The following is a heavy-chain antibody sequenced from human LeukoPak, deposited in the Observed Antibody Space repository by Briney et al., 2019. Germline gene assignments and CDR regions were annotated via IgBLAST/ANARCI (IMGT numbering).Heavy chain of an antibody. J-gene: IGHJ4*02. CDR1: GFTFNNYW. D-gene: IGHD4-23*01. Sequence: GGSLRLSCAASGFTFNNYWMNWVRQAPGKGLEWVANIKEDGSEKYYVDSVKGRFTISRDNAKNSLYLQMNSLRAEDSAVYYCAKNTKPTLVTPDFWGQGTLVTVSS. V-gene: IGHV3-7*01. CDR3: AKNTKPTLVTPDF. CDR2: IKEDGSEK.